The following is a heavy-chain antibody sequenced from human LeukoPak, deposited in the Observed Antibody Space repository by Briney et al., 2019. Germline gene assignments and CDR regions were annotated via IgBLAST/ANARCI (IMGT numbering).Heavy chain of an antibody. CDR2: IIPIFGTA. J-gene: IGHJ6*03. V-gene: IGHV1-69*05. D-gene: IGHD3-3*01. CDR3: ARSKYYDFWSGYSLAPVNYYYYYMDV. Sequence: SVKVSCKASGGTFSSYAISWVRQAPGQGVEWMGGIIPIFGTANYAQKFQGRVTITTDESTSTAYMELSSLRSEDTAVYYCARSKYYDFWSGYSLAPVNYYYYYMDVWGKGTTVTVSS. CDR1: GGTFSSYA.